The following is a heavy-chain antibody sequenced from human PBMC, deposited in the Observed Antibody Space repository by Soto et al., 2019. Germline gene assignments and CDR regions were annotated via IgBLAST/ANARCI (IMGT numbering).Heavy chain of an antibody. V-gene: IGHV1-46*01. Sequence: ASVKVSCKASGYTFTSYYMHWVRQAPGQGLEWMGIINPSGGSTSYAQKFQGRVTMTRDTSTSTVYMELSSLRSEDTAVYFCAREVIVATDPAYYYYRMDVWGQGTTVTVSS. CDR3: AREVIVATDPAYYYYRMDV. D-gene: IGHD5-12*01. CDR1: GYTFTSYY. J-gene: IGHJ6*02. CDR2: INPSGGST.